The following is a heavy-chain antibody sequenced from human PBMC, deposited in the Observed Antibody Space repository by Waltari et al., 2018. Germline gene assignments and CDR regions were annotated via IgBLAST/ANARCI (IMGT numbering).Heavy chain of an antibody. D-gene: IGHD6-13*01. CDR2: IRYDGSNK. V-gene: IGHV3-30*02. CDR3: AKGGIAAGSFDY. J-gene: IGHJ4*02. Sequence: QVQLVESGGGVVQPGGSLRLSCAASGFTFSSYGMHWVRQAPGKGREVVEFIRYDGSNKYYADSVKGRFTISRDNSKNTLYLQMNSLRAEDTAVYYCAKGGIAAGSFDYWGQGTLVTVSS. CDR1: GFTFSSYG.